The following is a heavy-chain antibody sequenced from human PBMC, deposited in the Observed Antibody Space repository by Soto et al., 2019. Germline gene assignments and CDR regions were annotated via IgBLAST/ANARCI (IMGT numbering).Heavy chain of an antibody. D-gene: IGHD2-21*02. Sequence: QVQLVQSGDEVKKPGASVKVSGKASGYTFTSYGISWVRQAPGQGLEWMGWISGYNGKTNYAQKLQGRVKMTTATSPSAAYMELRSLTSADTAVYYCGRQQRLLCNYWGQGTLVTVSS. J-gene: IGHJ4*02. CDR3: GRQQRLLCNY. V-gene: IGHV1-18*01. CDR2: ISGYNGKT. CDR1: GYTFTSYG.